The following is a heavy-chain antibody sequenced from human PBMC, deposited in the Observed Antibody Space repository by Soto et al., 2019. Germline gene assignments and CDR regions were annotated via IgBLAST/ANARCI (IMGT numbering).Heavy chain of an antibody. CDR3: ARGGAAAGSFYYYYYYYMDV. J-gene: IGHJ6*03. V-gene: IGHV4-59*01. Sequence: SETLSLTCSVSGGSISSYYWSWIRQPPGKGLEWFGYIYYSGSTNYNPSLKSRVTISVDTSKNQFSLKLSSVTAADTAVYYCARGGAAAGSFYYYYYYYMDVWGKGTTVTVSS. CDR2: IYYSGST. CDR1: GGSISSYY. D-gene: IGHD6-13*01.